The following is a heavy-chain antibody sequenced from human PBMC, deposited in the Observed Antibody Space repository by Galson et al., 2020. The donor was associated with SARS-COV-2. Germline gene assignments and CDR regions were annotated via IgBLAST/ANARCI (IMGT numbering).Heavy chain of an antibody. CDR1: GYTFTSYC. CDR2: ISAYNGNT. J-gene: IGHJ4*02. V-gene: IGHV1-18*01. Sequence: ASVKVSCKASGYTFTSYCISWVRQAPGQGLEWMGWISAYNGNTNYAQKLQGRVTMTTDNSTSTANMGLRSLGSDDTAAYYCARVIRAGLDYWGQGTLVTVSS. CDR3: ARVIRAGLDY.